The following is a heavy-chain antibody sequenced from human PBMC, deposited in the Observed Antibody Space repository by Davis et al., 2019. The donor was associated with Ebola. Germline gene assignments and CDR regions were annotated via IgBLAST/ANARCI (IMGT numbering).Heavy chain of an antibody. CDR3: ARDRGYCSGGSCGMDV. CDR2: ISSSGSTI. CDR1: GFTFSSYE. V-gene: IGHV3-48*03. Sequence: PGGSLRLSCAASGFTFSSYEMNWVRQAPGKGLEWVSYISSSGSTIYYADSVKGRFTISRDNAKNSLYLQMNSLRAEDTAVYYCARDRGYCSGGSCGMDVWGQGTTVTVSS. J-gene: IGHJ6*02. D-gene: IGHD2-15*01.